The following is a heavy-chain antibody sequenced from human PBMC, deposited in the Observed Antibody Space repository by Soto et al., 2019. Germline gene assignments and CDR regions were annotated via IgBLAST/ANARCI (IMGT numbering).Heavy chain of an antibody. Sequence: SETLSLTCTVSGGSISSSSYYWGWIRQPPGKGLEWIGSIYHSGSTYYNPSLKSRVTISVDTSKNQFSLKLSSVTAADTAVYYCARRVDCTNGVCSRFYPWGQGTLVTV. CDR1: GGSISSSSYY. CDR2: IYHSGST. V-gene: IGHV4-39*01. D-gene: IGHD2-8*01. J-gene: IGHJ5*02. CDR3: ARRVDCTNGVCSRFYP.